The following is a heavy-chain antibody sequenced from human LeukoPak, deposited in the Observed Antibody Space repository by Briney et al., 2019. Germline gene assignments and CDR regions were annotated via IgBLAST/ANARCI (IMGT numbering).Heavy chain of an antibody. D-gene: IGHD1-26*01. J-gene: IGHJ3*02. CDR3: ARDLLVGATSAFDI. CDR2: ISAYNGNT. Sequence: ASVKISCMASRYTFTSYSISWVRQAPGQGLEWMGWISAYNGNTNYAQKLQGRVTMPTDTSTSTAYMERRSLRSDDTAVYYCARDLLVGATSAFDIWGQGTMVTVSS. V-gene: IGHV1-18*01. CDR1: RYTFTSYS.